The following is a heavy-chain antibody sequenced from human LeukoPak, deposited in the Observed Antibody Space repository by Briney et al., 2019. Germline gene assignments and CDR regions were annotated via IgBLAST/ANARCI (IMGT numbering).Heavy chain of an antibody. CDR2: IWSDGTNQ. CDR1: KFRFWFCYYG. Sequence: WKSLSLSCVASKFRFWFCYYGMNRFRQAPGRGLEWVAVIWSDGTNQYYADSVKGRFTSARDNSKNTVYLQMNSLRAEDTAVYFCAKDAQRGFDYSNSPECWGQGTLATVSS. J-gene: IGHJ4*02. CDR3: AKDAQRGFDYSNSPEC. D-gene: IGHD4-11*01. V-gene: IGHV3-33*06.